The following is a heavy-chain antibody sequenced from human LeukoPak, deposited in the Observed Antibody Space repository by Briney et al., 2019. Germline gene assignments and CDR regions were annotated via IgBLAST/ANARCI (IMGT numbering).Heavy chain of an antibody. V-gene: IGHV3-30*18. Sequence: PGGSLRLSCAASGFTFSSYAMHWVRQAPGKGLEWVAVISYDGSNKYYADSVKGRFTISRDNSKNTLYLQMNSLRAEDTAVYYCAKDAYSSGWYATQFDYWGQGTLVTVSS. CDR2: ISYDGSNK. D-gene: IGHD6-19*01. CDR3: AKDAYSSGWYATQFDY. J-gene: IGHJ4*02. CDR1: GFTFSSYA.